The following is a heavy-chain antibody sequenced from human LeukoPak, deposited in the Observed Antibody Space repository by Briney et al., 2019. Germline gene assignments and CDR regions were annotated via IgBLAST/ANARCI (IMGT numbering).Heavy chain of an antibody. V-gene: IGHV3-66*01. CDR2: IYSGGST. CDR3: AREPGFHGDYCPSGCDY. J-gene: IGHJ4*02. Sequence: PGGSLRLSCAASGFTVSSNYMSWVRQAPGKGLEWGSVIYSGGSTYYADSEKGRFTISRDNSKKTLYLQMNSMRAEDTAVYYCAREPGFHGDYCPSGCDYWGQGTLVTVSS. D-gene: IGHD4-17*01. CDR1: GFTVSSNY.